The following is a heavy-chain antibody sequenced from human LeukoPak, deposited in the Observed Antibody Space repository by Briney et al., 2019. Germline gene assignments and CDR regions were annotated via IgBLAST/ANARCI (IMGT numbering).Heavy chain of an antibody. D-gene: IGHD2-2*01. Sequence: VGSLRLSCTASGFTFNNNAISWVRQAPGKRLECVSAINGGGDATEYTDSVKGRFTISKDNSKNTLSLQMNILRPEDTAVYYCARCTASCYANAFDVWGQGTLLTVSS. CDR3: ARCTASCYANAFDV. V-gene: IGHV3-23*01. CDR1: GFTFNNNA. CDR2: INGGGDAT. J-gene: IGHJ3*01.